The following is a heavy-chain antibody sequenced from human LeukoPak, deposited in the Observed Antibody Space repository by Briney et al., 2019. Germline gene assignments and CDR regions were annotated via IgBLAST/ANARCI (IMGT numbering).Heavy chain of an antibody. CDR2: IYYSGST. Sequence: SETLSLTCTVSGGSISSSSYYWGWLRQPPGTGLEGIGSIYYSGSTYYNPSLKSRVTISVDTSKNQFSLKLSSVTAADTAVYYCARLRCSSTSCYFYYYYYGMDVWGQGTTVTVSS. CDR1: GGSISSSSYY. V-gene: IGHV4-39*01. J-gene: IGHJ6*02. CDR3: ARLRCSSTSCYFYYYYYGMDV. D-gene: IGHD2-2*01.